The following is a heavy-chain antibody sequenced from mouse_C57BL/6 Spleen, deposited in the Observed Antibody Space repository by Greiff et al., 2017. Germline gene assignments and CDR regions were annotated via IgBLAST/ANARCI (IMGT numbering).Heavy chain of an antibody. D-gene: IGHD4-1*01. Sequence: QVQLKQSGPELVKPGASVKISCKASGYAFSSSWMNWVKQRPGKGLEWIGRIYPGDGDTNYNGKFKGKATLTADKSSSTAYMQLSSLTSEDSAVYFCALTGTLFAYWGQGTLVTVSA. CDR2: IYPGDGDT. CDR3: ALTGTLFAY. V-gene: IGHV1-82*01. J-gene: IGHJ3*01. CDR1: GYAFSSSW.